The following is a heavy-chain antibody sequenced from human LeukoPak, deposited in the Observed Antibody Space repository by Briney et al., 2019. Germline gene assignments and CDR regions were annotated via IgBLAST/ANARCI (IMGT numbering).Heavy chain of an antibody. CDR3: ARDRWIQLWLHTNNAFDI. D-gene: IGHD5-18*01. J-gene: IGHJ3*02. Sequence: ASVTVSCTASGYTFTSYGISWVRQAPGQGLEWMGWISAYNGNTNYAQKLQGRVTMTTDTSTSTAYMELRSLRSDDTAVYYCARDRWIQLWLHTNNAFDIWGQGTMVTVSS. CDR2: ISAYNGNT. V-gene: IGHV1-18*01. CDR1: GYTFTSYG.